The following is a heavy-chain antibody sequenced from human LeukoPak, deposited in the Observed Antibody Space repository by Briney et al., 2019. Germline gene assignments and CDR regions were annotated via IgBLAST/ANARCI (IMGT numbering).Heavy chain of an antibody. V-gene: IGHV3-30-3*01. J-gene: IGHJ4*02. D-gene: IGHD3-22*01. Sequence: GGSLRLSCAASGFTFSSYAVHWVRQAPGKGLEWVAVISYDGSNKYYADSVKGRFTISRDNSKNTLYLQVNSLRPEDTAVYYCARAIPTDYYDGSPPLDYWGQGTLVTVSS. CDR3: ARAIPTDYYDGSPPLDY. CDR2: ISYDGSNK. CDR1: GFTFSSYA.